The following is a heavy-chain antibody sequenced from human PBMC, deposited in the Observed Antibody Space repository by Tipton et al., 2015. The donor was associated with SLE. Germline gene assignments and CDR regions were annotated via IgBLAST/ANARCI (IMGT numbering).Heavy chain of an antibody. CDR2: IYYSGST. V-gene: IGHV4-59*11. D-gene: IGHD4-17*01. CDR3: ANLYGDQRDY. CDR1: GGSISSHY. J-gene: IGHJ4*02. Sequence: LRLSCTVSGGSISSHYWSWIRQSPWKGLEWIGYIYYSGSTNYNPSLKSRVTISVDTSKNQFSLKLTSVTAAGTAVYYCANLYGDQRDYWGQGTLVTVSS.